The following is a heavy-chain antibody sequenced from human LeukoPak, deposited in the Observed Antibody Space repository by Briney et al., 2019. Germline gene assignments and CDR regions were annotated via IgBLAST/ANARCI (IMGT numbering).Heavy chain of an antibody. CDR3: ARDSAMIVPSGYFDL. V-gene: IGHV4-34*01. Sequence: PSETLSLTCAVYGGSFSGYYWSWIRQPPGKGLEWIGEINHSGSTNYNPSLKSRVTISVDTSKNQFSLKLSSVTAADTAVYYCARDSAMIVPSGYFDLWGRGTLVTVSS. D-gene: IGHD3-22*01. CDR2: INHSGST. CDR1: GGSFSGYY. J-gene: IGHJ2*01.